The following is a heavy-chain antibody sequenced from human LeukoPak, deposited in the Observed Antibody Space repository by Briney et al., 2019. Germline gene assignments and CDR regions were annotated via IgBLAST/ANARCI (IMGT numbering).Heavy chain of an antibody. D-gene: IGHD6-19*01. CDR2: IYYSGST. Sequence: SETLSLTCTVSGGSISSYYWSWIRQPPGKGLEWIGYIYYSGSTNYNPSLKSRVTISVDTSKNQFSLKLSSVTAADTAVYYCARDLSYSSGWYRWDPPAGHFDYWGQGTLVTVSS. CDR3: ARDLSYSSGWYRWDPPAGHFDY. CDR1: GGSISSYY. J-gene: IGHJ4*02. V-gene: IGHV4-59*12.